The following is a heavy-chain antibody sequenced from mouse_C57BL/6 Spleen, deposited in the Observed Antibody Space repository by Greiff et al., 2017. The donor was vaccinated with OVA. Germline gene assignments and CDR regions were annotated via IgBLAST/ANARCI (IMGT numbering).Heavy chain of an antibody. CDR3: ARHYDYDYYAMDY. Sequence: VQLKESGPGLVKPSQSLSLTCSVTGYSITSGYYWNWIRQFPGNKLEWMGYIGYDGSNNYNPSLKNRISITRDTSKNQFFLKLNSVTTEDTATYYCARHYDYDYYAMDYWGQGTSVTVSS. CDR1: GYSITSGYY. V-gene: IGHV3-6*01. CDR2: IGYDGSN. D-gene: IGHD2-4*01. J-gene: IGHJ4*01.